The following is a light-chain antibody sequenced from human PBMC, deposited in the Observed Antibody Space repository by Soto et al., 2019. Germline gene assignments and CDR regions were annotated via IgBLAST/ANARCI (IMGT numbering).Light chain of an antibody. Sequence: EIVLTQSPGTLSLSPGERATLSCRASQSVSNYYLAWYQQQPGQAPRLLIYAASTRATGIPDSFSGSGSGTDFPLTISRLEPEDFAVYYCQQYGSSGTFGQGTKVEIK. CDR2: AAS. CDR1: QSVSNYY. V-gene: IGKV3-20*01. J-gene: IGKJ1*01. CDR3: QQYGSSGT.